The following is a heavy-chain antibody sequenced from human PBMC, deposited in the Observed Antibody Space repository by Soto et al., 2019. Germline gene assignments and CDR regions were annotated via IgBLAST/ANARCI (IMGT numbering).Heavy chain of an antibody. D-gene: IGHD6-6*01. CDR1: GFTCSSYG. CDR3: AKVGAGKQLVYYDYYGMDV. Sequence: QVQLVESGGGVVQPGRSLRLSWAASGFTCSSYGMHWVRQAPGKGLEWVAAISYAGSNKYYADSVKGRFTTSRDNSKNTLYLQMHSLRAEDTAVYYCAKVGAGKQLVYYDYYGMDVLGQGTTVTVSS. CDR2: ISYAGSNK. V-gene: IGHV3-30*18. J-gene: IGHJ6*02.